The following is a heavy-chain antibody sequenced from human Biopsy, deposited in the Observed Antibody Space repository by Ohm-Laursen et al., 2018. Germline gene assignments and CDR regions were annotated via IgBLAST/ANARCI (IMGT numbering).Heavy chain of an antibody. V-gene: IGHV1-69*06. CDR3: ATVRGLVWFGELIA. CDR1: GGTFSASG. CDR2: IIPIFQTT. Sequence: SSVKVSCKVIGGTFSASGISWVRLAPGHGLEFVGGIIPIFQTTHYAQSFQGRVTIVADKSTSTAYMELSSLRSDDTAIYYCATVRGLVWFGELIAWGQGTLVTGSS. J-gene: IGHJ5*02. D-gene: IGHD3-10*01.